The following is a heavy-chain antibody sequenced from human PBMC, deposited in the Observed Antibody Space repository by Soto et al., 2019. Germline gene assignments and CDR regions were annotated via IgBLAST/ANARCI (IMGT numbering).Heavy chain of an antibody. CDR2: MNPNSGNT. CDR1: GYTFTSYD. V-gene: IGHV1-8*01. Sequence: ASVKVSCKASGYTFTSYDINWVRKATGQGLEWMGWMNPNSGNTGYAQKFQGRVTMTRNTSISTAYMELSSLRSEDTAVYYCARALLVPAAISWFDPWGQGTLVTVSS. CDR3: ARALLVPAAISWFDP. D-gene: IGHD2-2*02. J-gene: IGHJ5*02.